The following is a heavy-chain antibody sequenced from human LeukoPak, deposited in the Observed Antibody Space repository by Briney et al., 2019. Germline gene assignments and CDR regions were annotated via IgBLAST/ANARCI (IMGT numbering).Heavy chain of an antibody. CDR2: INSDGSST. D-gene: IGHD6-6*01. Sequence: PGGSLRLSCAASGFTFSSYWMHWVRHAPGKGLVWVSRINSDGSSTSYADSVKGRFTISRDNAKNTLYLQMNSLRAEDTAVYYCARARELGFFFDIWGQGTMVTVSS. CDR1: GFTFSSYW. V-gene: IGHV3-74*01. J-gene: IGHJ3*02. CDR3: ARARELGFFFDI.